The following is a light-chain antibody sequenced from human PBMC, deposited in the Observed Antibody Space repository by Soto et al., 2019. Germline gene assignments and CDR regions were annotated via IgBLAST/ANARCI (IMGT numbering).Light chain of an antibody. Sequence: IVLTQSPGTLSLSPGERATLTCRASQSVTSSYVAWYQQKPGQAPRLLMYGASSRATVIPDMISGSGSAKDFTLTISRLDPEDFADYHHHQYGSSPLTFGPGTKVDIK. J-gene: IGKJ3*01. CDR2: GAS. CDR1: QSVTSSY. V-gene: IGKV3-20*01. CDR3: HQYGSSPLT.